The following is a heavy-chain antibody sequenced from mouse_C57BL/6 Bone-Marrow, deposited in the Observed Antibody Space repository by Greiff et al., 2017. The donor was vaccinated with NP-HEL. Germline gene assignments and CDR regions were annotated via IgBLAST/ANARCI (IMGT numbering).Heavy chain of an antibody. CDR3: ARSLLITV. CDR1: GYTFTDYY. D-gene: IGHD1-1*01. CDR2: INPNNGGT. Sequence: VQLQQSGPELVKPGASVKISCKASGYTFTDYYMNWVKQSHGKSLEWIGDINPNNGGTSYNQKFKGKATLTVDKSSSTAYMELRSLTSEDSAVYYCARSLLITVWGQGTTLTVSS. V-gene: IGHV1-26*01. J-gene: IGHJ2*01.